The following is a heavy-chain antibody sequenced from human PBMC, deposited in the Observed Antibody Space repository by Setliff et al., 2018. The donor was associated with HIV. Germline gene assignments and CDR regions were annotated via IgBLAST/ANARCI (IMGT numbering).Heavy chain of an antibody. CDR2: IYYTGST. V-gene: IGHV4-61*01. CDR1: GGSVGSGSYY. Sequence: SETLSLTCTVSGGSVGSGSYYWSWVRQPPGKGLEWFGYIYYTGSTNYNPSLKSRLTISVDTSKNQFSLKLRSVTAADTAVYYCARDPPGYGDPNDYWGQGTLVTVSS. J-gene: IGHJ4*02. D-gene: IGHD4-17*01. CDR3: ARDPPGYGDPNDY.